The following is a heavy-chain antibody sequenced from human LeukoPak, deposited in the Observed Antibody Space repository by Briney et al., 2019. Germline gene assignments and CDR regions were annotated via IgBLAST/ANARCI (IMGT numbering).Heavy chain of an antibody. CDR2: INPNSGGT. CDR1: GYTFTGYY. CDR3: ARGTQCSSTSCYYRPPSLYGMDV. D-gene: IGHD2-2*01. V-gene: IGHV1-2*04. Sequence: GASVKVSCKASGYTFTGYYMHWVRQAPGQGLEWMGWINPNSGGTNYAQKFQGWVTMTRDTCISTAYMELSRLRSDDTAVYYCARGTQCSSTSCYYRPPSLYGMDVWGQGTPVTVSS. J-gene: IGHJ6*02.